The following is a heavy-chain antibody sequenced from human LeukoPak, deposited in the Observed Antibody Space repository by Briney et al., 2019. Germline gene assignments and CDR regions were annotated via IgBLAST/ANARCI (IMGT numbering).Heavy chain of an antibody. CDR3: ARGIGGVAATRFYYYGMDV. J-gene: IGHJ6*02. CDR2: INHSGST. Sequence: SETLSLTCAVYGGSFSGYYWSWIRQPPGKGLEWIGEINHSGSTNYNPSLKSRVTISVDTSKNQFSLKLSSVTAADTAVYYCARGIGGVAATRFYYYGMDVWGQGTTVTVSS. D-gene: IGHD2-15*01. V-gene: IGHV4-34*01. CDR1: GGSFSGYY.